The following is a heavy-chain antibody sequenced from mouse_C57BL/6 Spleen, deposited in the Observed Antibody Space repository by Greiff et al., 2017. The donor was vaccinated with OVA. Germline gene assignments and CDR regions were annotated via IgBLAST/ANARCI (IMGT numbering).Heavy chain of an antibody. Sequence: EVQLVESGGGLVKPGGSLKLSCAASGFTFSDYGMHWVRQAPEKGLEWVAYISSGSSTIYYADTVTGRFTISRDNAKNTLFLQMTRLRSEDTAMYYGARGPYDYDAYYYAMDYWGQGTSVTVSS. CDR3: ARGPYDYDAYYYAMDY. J-gene: IGHJ4*01. CDR1: GFTFSDYG. V-gene: IGHV5-17*01. D-gene: IGHD2-4*01. CDR2: ISSGSSTI.